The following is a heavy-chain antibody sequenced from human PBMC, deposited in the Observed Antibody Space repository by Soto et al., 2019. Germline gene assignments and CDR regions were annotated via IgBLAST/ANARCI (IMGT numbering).Heavy chain of an antibody. V-gene: IGHV1-69*01. D-gene: IGHD2-15*01. Sequence: QVQLVQSGAEVKKPGSSVMVSCKASGGTFSSYAISWVRQAPGQGLEWMGGIIPIFGTANYAQKFQGRVTITADESTSTAYMELSSLRSEDTAVYYCARDRPALLLTYYGMDVWGQGTTVTVSS. CDR2: IIPIFGTA. J-gene: IGHJ6*02. CDR3: ARDRPALLLTYYGMDV. CDR1: GGTFSSYA.